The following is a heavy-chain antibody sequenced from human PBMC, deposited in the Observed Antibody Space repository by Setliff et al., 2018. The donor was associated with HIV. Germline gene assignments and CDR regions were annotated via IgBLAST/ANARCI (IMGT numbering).Heavy chain of an antibody. CDR1: GGSISSYY. J-gene: IGHJ5*02. CDR3: ARAPYVSGSFGWFDP. CDR2: MSYTGIN. Sequence: PSETLSLTCTVSGGSISSYYWSWIRQPPGKGLEWIGYMSYTGINNYNPSLKSLVTISLDTSKNQFSLKLTSVTAADTAVYYCARAPYVSGSFGWFDPWGQGTLVTVSS. D-gene: IGHD3-10*01. V-gene: IGHV4-59*12.